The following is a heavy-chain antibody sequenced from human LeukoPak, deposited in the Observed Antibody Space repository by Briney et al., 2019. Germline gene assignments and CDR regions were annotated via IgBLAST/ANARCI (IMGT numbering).Heavy chain of an antibody. CDR2: INWNGGST. D-gene: IGHD6-19*01. Sequence: PGGSLRLSCAASGFTFSSYWMAWVRQAPGKGLEWVSGINWNGGSTGYADSVKGRFTISRDNAKNSLYLQMNSLRAEDTALYYCAGGDRNGWYFDYWGQGTLVTVSS. V-gene: IGHV3-20*04. CDR3: AGGDRNGWYFDY. CDR1: GFTFSSYW. J-gene: IGHJ4*02.